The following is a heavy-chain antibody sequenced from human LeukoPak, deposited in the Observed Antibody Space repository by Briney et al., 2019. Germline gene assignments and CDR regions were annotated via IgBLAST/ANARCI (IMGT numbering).Heavy chain of an antibody. CDR1: GFTFSSYA. CDR2: ISGSGGST. V-gene: IGHV3-23*01. D-gene: IGHD6-25*01. J-gene: IGHJ2*01. CDR3: ARRYSSGSLETYFDP. Sequence: GGSLRLSCAASGFTFSSYAMSWVRQAPGKGLEWVSAISGSGGSTYYADSVKGRFTISRDNSKNTLYLQMNSLRAEDTAVYYCARRYSSGSLETYFDPWGRGTLVTVSS.